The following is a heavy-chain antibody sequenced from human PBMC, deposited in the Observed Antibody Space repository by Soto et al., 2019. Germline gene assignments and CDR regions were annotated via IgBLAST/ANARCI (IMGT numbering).Heavy chain of an antibody. CDR1: GFTFSSYA. Sequence: GGSLRLSCAASGFTFSSYAMHWVRQAPGKGLEWVAVISYDGSNKYYADSVKGRFTISRDNSKNTLYLQMNSLRAEDTAVYYCARANSSPVLYYFDYWGQGTLVTVSS. D-gene: IGHD6-13*01. CDR3: ARANSSPVLYYFDY. J-gene: IGHJ4*02. CDR2: ISYDGSNK. V-gene: IGHV3-30-3*01.